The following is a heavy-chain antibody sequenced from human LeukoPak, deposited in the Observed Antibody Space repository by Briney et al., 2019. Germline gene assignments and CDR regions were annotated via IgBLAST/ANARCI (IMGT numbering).Heavy chain of an antibody. J-gene: IGHJ4*01. D-gene: IGHD5-12*01. CDR2: IGISSGNT. CDR3: ARDHRYAFDN. CDR1: GFNFIDYS. V-gene: IGHV3-48*01. Sequence: GGSLRLSCAASGFNFIDYSMNWVRQAPGKGLEWISYIGISSGNTRYADSVKGRFTISRGKARNSLYLQMNSLRVEDTAVYYCARDHRYAFDNWGHGTLVTVSS.